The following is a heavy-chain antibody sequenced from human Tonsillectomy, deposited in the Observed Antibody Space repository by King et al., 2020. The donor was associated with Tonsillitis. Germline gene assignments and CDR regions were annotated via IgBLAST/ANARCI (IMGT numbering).Heavy chain of an antibody. Sequence: VQLVESGGVAVQPGGSLRLSCAASGFTSDDYAMHWVRQAPGKGLEWVSLISWDGDNTYYADSVKGRFTISRDNSKNSLYLQMNSLRAEDTALYYCARDMKGAAGYLDSWGQGTQVTVSS. J-gene: IGHJ4*02. CDR3: ARDMKGAAGYLDS. D-gene: IGHD6-13*01. CDR1: GFTSDDYA. CDR2: ISWDGDNT. V-gene: IGHV3-43D*03.